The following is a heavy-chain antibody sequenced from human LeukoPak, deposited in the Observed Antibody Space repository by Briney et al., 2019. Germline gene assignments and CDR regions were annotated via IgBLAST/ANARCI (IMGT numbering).Heavy chain of an antibody. J-gene: IGHJ4*02. CDR1: GYTFTVYY. CDR2: INPNSGFA. V-gene: IGHV1-2*02. CDR3: ARGQQWLEAFDY. Sequence: ASVTVSCTASGYTFTVYYIHWVRQAPGQGLQWMGWINPNSGFAHYPQNFQGRLTMTRDTSISTVYMELSRLRSDDTAVYYCARGQQWLEAFDYWGRGTLVTVSS. D-gene: IGHD6-19*01.